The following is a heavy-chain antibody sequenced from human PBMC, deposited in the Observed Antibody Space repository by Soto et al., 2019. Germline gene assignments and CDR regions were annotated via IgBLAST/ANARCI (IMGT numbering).Heavy chain of an antibody. CDR3: ARDRHNNFFDP. J-gene: IGHJ5*02. CDR1: GASMSSGGYY. V-gene: IGHV4-31*03. CDR2: IYYSGST. Sequence: QVQLQESGPGLVKPSQTLSLTCTVSGASMSSGGYYWTWIRQSPGKVLEWIGYIYYSGSTYYNPSLESRAAISLDTSRSQFSLTLHSVTAADTAIYYCARDRHNNFFDPWGQGTLVTVSS.